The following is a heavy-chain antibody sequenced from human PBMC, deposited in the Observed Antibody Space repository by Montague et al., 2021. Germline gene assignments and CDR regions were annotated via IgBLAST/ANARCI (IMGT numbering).Heavy chain of an antibody. V-gene: IGHV4-59*08. CDR3: ARRLGIRAPFDY. D-gene: IGHD7-27*01. CDR2: IYDSGTT. CDR1: GGSISEFY. Sequence: SETLSLTCTVTGGSISEFYWSWIRQSPEKGLEWIGYIYDSGTTNYNPSLESRVTISADTSMNQFFLNLRSVTAADTAVYFCARRLGIRAPFDYWGQGTLVTVSS. J-gene: IGHJ4*02.